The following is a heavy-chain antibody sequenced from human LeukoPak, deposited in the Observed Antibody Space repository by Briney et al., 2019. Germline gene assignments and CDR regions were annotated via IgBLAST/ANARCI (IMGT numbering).Heavy chain of an antibody. CDR3: ATGVVVIHYYYMDV. CDR2: IRNDGSNK. D-gene: IGHD2-2*01. Sequence: GGSLRLSCAASGFTFSDYYMSWIRQAPGKGLEWVAFIRNDGSNKYYADSVKGRFTISRDNSKNTLYLQMNSLRAEDTAVYYCATGVVVIHYYYMDVWGKGTTVTISS. V-gene: IGHV3-30*02. J-gene: IGHJ6*03. CDR1: GFTFSDYY.